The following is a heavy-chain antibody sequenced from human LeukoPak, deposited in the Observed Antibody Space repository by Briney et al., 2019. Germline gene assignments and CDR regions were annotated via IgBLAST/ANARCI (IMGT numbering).Heavy chain of an antibody. CDR3: AKAAPGVGALGGYFDY. CDR2: INPNSGGT. V-gene: IGHV1-2*06. D-gene: IGHD1-26*01. CDR1: GYTFTAYF. Sequence: ASVKVSCKASGYTFTAYFMHWVRQAPGQGLEWMGRINPNSGGTHYAQRFQGRVTMTSDTSIGTAYMELSRLRSDDTAVYYCAKAAPGVGALGGYFDYWGQGTLVTVSS. J-gene: IGHJ4*02.